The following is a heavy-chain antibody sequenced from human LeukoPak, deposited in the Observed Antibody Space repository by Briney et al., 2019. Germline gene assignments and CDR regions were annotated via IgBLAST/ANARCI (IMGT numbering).Heavy chain of an antibody. J-gene: IGHJ4*02. Sequence: NPGGSLRLSCAASGFTFSSYSMNWVRQAPGKGLEWVSSISSSSSYIYYADSVKGRFTISRDNAKNSLYLQMNSLRAEDTAVYNCAKDRRRDDVLTGSFSDWGQGTLVTVSS. D-gene: IGHD3-9*01. CDR1: GFTFSSYS. CDR2: ISSSSSYI. V-gene: IGHV3-21*01. CDR3: AKDRRRDDVLTGSFSD.